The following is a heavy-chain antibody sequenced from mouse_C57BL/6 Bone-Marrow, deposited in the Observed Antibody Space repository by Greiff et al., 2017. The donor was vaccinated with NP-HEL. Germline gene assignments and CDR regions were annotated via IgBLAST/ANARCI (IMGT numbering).Heavy chain of an antibody. D-gene: IGHD4-1*01. CDR3: ARQRWDGWYFDV. Sequence: EVKLVESGGGLVQPGGSLKLSCAASGFTFSDYYMYWVRQTPEKRLEWVAYISNGGGSTYYPDTVKGRFTISRDNAKNTLYLQMSRLKSEDTAMYYCARQRWDGWYFDVWGTGTTVTVSS. V-gene: IGHV5-12*01. CDR2: ISNGGGST. CDR1: GFTFSDYY. J-gene: IGHJ1*03.